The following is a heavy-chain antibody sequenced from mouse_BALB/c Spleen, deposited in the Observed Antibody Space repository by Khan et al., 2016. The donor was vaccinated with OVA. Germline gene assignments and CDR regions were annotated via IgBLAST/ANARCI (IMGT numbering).Heavy chain of an antibody. D-gene: IGHD1-1*01. CDR1: GYTFTSYW. CDR3: ANHGSSSAWFTY. Sequence: VKLQESGAELAKPGASVKMSCKASGYTFTSYWMHWVKQRPGQGLEWIGYINPSTDYTEYNQKFKDKATLTADKSSSTAYMQLSSLISEDSAVYYCANHGSSSAWFTYWGQGTLVTVSA. CDR2: INPSTDYT. V-gene: IGHV1-7*01. J-gene: IGHJ3*01.